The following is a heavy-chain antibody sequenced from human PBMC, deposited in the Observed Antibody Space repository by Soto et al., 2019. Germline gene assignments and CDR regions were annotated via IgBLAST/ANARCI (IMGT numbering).Heavy chain of an antibody. J-gene: IGHJ4*02. CDR2: ISAYNGNT. V-gene: IGHV1-18*01. CDR3: AKDQGGSFYY. CDR1: GYTFTSYG. D-gene: IGHD1-26*01. Sequence: QVQLVQSGAEVKKPGASVKVSCKASGYTFTSYGISWVRQAPGQGLEWMGWISAYNGNTNYAQKLQDRVTMTTDTPTSTADMELRSLRSDGTPVYYCAKDQGGSFYYWGQGTLVTVSS.